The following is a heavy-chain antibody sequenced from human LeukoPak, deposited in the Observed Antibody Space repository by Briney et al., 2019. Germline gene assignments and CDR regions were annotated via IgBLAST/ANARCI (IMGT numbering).Heavy chain of an antibody. CDR2: ISGSGGST. J-gene: IGHJ4*02. CDR1: GFTFSSYA. D-gene: IGHD2-2*01. Sequence: GGSLRLSCAASGFTFSSYAMSWVRQAPGKGLEWVSAISGSGGSTYYADSVKGRFTISRDNSMNTLYLQMNSLRAEDTAVYYCAKDRKSYAYVKGFDYWGQGTLVTVSS. V-gene: IGHV3-23*01. CDR3: AKDRKSYAYVKGFDY.